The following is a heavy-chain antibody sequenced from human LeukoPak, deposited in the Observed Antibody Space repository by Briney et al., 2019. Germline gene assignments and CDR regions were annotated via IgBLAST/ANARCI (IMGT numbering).Heavy chain of an antibody. Sequence: PGGSLRLSCAASGFTFSSYAMSWVRQAPGKGLEWVSAISGSGGSTYYADSVEGRFTISRDNAKNSLYLQMNSLRAEDTAVYYCARDVEYQLLSPLYYGMDVWGQGTTVTVSS. CDR1: GFTFSSYA. J-gene: IGHJ6*02. CDR2: ISGSGGST. D-gene: IGHD2-2*01. V-gene: IGHV3-23*01. CDR3: ARDVEYQLLSPLYYGMDV.